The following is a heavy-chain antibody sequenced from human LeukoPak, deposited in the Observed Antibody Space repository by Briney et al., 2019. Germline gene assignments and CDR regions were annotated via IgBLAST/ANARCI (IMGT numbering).Heavy chain of an antibody. Sequence: SETLSLTCTVSGGSISSSYYWSWIRQPPGKGLECIGYMYYSGSTNYNPSLKSRVTISVDTSKNQFSLKLSSVTAADTAVYYCARVGAAAGTAYAFDIWGQGTMVTVSS. CDR1: GGSISSSYY. V-gene: IGHV4-61*01. CDR3: ARVGAAAGTAYAFDI. CDR2: MYYSGST. D-gene: IGHD6-13*01. J-gene: IGHJ3*02.